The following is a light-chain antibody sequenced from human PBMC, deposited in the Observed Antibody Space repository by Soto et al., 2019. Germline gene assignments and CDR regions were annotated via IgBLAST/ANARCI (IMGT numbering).Light chain of an antibody. J-gene: IGLJ1*01. V-gene: IGLV2-14*01. Sequence: QSVRTHPASVSWSPGHSITIACTGTSSDVGGYNYVSWYQQHPGKAPKLMIYEVSNRPSGVSNRFSGSKSGNTASLTISGLQAEDEDHYSCSSYTSSSTPYVLGTGTKVTV. CDR1: SSDVGGYNY. CDR2: EVS. CDR3: SSYTSSSTPYV.